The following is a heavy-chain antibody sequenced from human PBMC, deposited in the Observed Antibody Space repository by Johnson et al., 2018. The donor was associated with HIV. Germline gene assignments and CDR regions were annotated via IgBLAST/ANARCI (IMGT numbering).Heavy chain of an antibody. D-gene: IGHD5-24*01. J-gene: IGHJ3*02. V-gene: IGHV3-9*01. CDR2: ISWNSDSI. Sequence: LLVESGGGVVQPGRSLRLSCAASGFTFSSYAMHWVRQAPGKGLEWVAAISWNSDSIYYADSVTGRFTISRDNAKNSLYLQMNSLRAEDTALYYCARFGRGGSHAFDIWGQGTMVTVSS. CDR1: GFTFSSYA. CDR3: ARFGRGGSHAFDI.